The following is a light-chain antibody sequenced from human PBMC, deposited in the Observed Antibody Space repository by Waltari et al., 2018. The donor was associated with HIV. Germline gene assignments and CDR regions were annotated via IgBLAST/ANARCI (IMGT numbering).Light chain of an antibody. CDR3: QLYDNSPQVT. CDR2: GAS. CDR1: LPVIRSY. J-gene: IGKJ4*01. V-gene: IGKV3-20*01. Sequence: FAQSPGTLCLSPGERATLSCRASLPVIRSYLAWYQQKPGQPPSLLIYGASTRATGTPDRFIGTESGTDFTLTVNRLEPEDVAIYYCQLYDNSPQVTFGGGTKVEI.